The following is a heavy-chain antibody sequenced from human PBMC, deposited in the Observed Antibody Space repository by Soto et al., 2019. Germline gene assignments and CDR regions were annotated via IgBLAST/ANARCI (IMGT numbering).Heavy chain of an antibody. D-gene: IGHD3-16*02. V-gene: IGHV3-15*01. J-gene: IGHJ4*02. CDR1: GFTFNIAY. CDR2: IKSQADGGTT. Sequence: EVQLVESGGDLIKPGGSLTLSCAASGFTFNIAYMSWVRQAPGKGLDWVGRIKSQADGGTTDYAAPVKGRFTVSRDDSTNTRYLQMNSLRNEDSGVYYCTTGSLHPHWGQGTLVTVSS. CDR3: TTGSLHPH.